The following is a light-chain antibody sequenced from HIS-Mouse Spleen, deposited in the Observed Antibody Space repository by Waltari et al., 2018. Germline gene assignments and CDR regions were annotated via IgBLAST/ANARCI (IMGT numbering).Light chain of an antibody. CDR3: CSYAGSSTWV. CDR2: EGS. V-gene: IGLV2-23*01. Sequence: QSALTQPASVSGSPGQSITIACTGTSSDVGSYNLVPWYQQPPGKPPKLMIYEGSKRPSGVSNRFSGSKSGNTASLTISGLQAEDEADYYCCSYAGSSTWVFGGGTKLTVL. CDR1: SSDVGSYNL. J-gene: IGLJ3*02.